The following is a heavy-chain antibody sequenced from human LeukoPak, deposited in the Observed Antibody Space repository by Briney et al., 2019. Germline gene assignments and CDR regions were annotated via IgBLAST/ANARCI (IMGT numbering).Heavy chain of an antibody. J-gene: IGHJ6*02. D-gene: IGHD2-8*01. CDR1: GYTFTSYG. V-gene: IGHV1-18*01. Sequence: GASVKVSCKASGYTFTSYGISWVRQAPGLGLEWMGWISAYNGNTNYAQKLQGRVTMTTDTSTSTAYMELSSLKSEDTAVYYCAREDVVLVDAVRYYYYGMDVWGQGTTVTVSS. CDR3: AREDVVLVDAVRYYYYGMDV. CDR2: ISAYNGNT.